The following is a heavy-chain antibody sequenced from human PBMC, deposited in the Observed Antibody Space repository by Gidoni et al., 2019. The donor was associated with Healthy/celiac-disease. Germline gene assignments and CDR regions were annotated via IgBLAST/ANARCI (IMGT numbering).Heavy chain of an antibody. Sequence: QLQLQESGPRLVKPSETLSLTCTVPGASISSRNYYWGWIRQPPEKGLEWMGSIDYSGSTHYTPSLTSRVAISVDTSKNEFSLKLSSLTAADTAVYYCARHNVFSGSYYVDFWGQGTLVTVSS. V-gene: IGHV4-39*01. J-gene: IGHJ4*02. CDR1: GASISSRNYY. CDR2: IDYSGST. CDR3: ARHNVFSGSYYVDF. D-gene: IGHD1-26*01.